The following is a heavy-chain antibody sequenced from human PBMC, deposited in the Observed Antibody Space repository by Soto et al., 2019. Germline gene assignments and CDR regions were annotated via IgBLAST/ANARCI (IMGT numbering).Heavy chain of an antibody. V-gene: IGHV4-30-4*01. D-gene: IGHD5-12*01. J-gene: IGHJ4*02. CDR1: GASISRGDYF. Sequence: SETMSLTCTVSGASISRGDYFWSWIRQSPGKGLKWIGYIYDSGSAYSNPSLQSRVTMSVDTSKNQCSLKLSSVTAADTAVYYGAREEGYISCPKNFDYWGQGTLVAVAS. CDR3: AREEGYISCPKNFDY. CDR2: IYDSGSA.